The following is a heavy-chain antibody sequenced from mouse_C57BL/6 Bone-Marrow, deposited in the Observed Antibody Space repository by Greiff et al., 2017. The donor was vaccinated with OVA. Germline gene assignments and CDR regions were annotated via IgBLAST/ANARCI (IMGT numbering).Heavy chain of an antibody. Sequence: VQLQQSGAELVRPGASVKLSCTASGFNIKDDYMHWVKQRPEQGLEWIGWIDPENGDTEYASKFQGKATITADTSSNTAYLQRSSRTSEDTAVYYCTSYGNFDYWGQGTTLTVSS. J-gene: IGHJ2*01. V-gene: IGHV14-4*01. D-gene: IGHD2-1*01. CDR2: IDPENGDT. CDR1: GFNIKDDY. CDR3: TSYGNFDY.